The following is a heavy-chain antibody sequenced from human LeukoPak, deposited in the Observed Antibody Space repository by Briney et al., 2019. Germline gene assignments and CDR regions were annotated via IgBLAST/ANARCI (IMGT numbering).Heavy chain of an antibody. Sequence: GASVKVSCKVSGGSFRSSTFAWVRQAPGRGLEWMGGTIPIFGAPNYALEFQGRATITTDESTSTVYMELSSLTSEDTAIYYCARGPLYVALSSGSLKWLDPWGQGSLVTVSS. J-gene: IGHJ5*02. D-gene: IGHD5-12*01. CDR2: TIPIFGAP. V-gene: IGHV1-69*05. CDR1: GGSFRSST. CDR3: ARGPLYVALSSGSLKWLDP.